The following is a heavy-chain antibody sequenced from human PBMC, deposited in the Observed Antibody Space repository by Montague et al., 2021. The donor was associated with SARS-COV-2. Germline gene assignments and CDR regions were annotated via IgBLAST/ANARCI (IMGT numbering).Heavy chain of an antibody. V-gene: IGHV4-39*01. Sequence: SETLSLTCTVSGGSVSRISSHWGWIRQPPGKGLEYIGCFYYAGGTQYNPSLKSRVTISVDTSNDQFSLKMNAVTAADTAVYCCARLYGSSFDYWGQGTLVTVSS. CDR1: GGSVSRISSH. CDR3: ARLYGSSFDY. CDR2: FYYAGGT. D-gene: IGHD4-17*01. J-gene: IGHJ4*02.